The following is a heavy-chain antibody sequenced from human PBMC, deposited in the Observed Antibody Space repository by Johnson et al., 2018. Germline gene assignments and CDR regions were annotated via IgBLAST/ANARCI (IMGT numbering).Heavy chain of an antibody. CDR3: AKDMVLRGVVLRGFDY. CDR1: GFTFDDYA. Sequence: EVQLVESGGGSVQPGRSLRLSCAASGFTFDDYALPWVRQVPGKGLEWVSGITWNNGVIHYADSVKGRFTISRDNATNSLYLQMNSLRPADTAFYYCAKDMVLRGVVLRGFDYWGQGTRVTVSS. J-gene: IGHJ4*02. V-gene: IGHV3-9*01. D-gene: IGHD3-10*01. CDR2: ITWNNGVI.